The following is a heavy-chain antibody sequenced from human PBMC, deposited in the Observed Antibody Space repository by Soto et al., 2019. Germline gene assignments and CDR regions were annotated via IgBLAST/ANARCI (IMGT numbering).Heavy chain of an antibody. CDR3: ARMGWYDFWSGYPYYGMDV. CDR1: GYTFTSYD. J-gene: IGHJ6*02. V-gene: IGHV1-8*01. Sequence: ASVKVSCKASGYTFTSYDINWVRQATGQGLEWMGWMNPNSGNTGYAQKFQGRVTMTRNTSISTAYMELSSLRSEDTAVYYCARMGWYDFWSGYPYYGMDVWGQGTTVTVSS. D-gene: IGHD3-3*01. CDR2: MNPNSGNT.